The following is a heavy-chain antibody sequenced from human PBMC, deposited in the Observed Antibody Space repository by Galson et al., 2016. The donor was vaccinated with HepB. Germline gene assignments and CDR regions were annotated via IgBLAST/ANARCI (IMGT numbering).Heavy chain of an antibody. V-gene: IGHV3-15*01. J-gene: IGHJ4*02. CDR1: GLTLSNVW. CDR2: IKSKSDGGTA. CDR3: TPRSF. Sequence: SLRLSCAASGLTLSNVWMTWVRQAPGRGLEYLGHIKSKSDGGTADYATPVKGIFTIFRDDSKNPLYLQMNSLRIEDTAVYYCTPRSFWGPGTLVTVSS.